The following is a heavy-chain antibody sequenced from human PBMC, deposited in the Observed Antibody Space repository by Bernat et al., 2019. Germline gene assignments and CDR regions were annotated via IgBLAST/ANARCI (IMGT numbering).Heavy chain of an antibody. CDR2: INPNSGGT. Sequence: QVQLVQSGAEVKKPGASVKVSCKASGYTFTGYYMHWVRQAPGQGLEWMGWINPNSGGTNYAQKFQGWVTMTRDTSISTAYMELSRLRSDDTAVYYCARDFSRGGGTRAFDIWGKGTMVTVSS. J-gene: IGHJ3*02. D-gene: IGHD3-16*01. V-gene: IGHV1-2*04. CDR3: ARDFSRGGGTRAFDI. CDR1: GYTFTGYY.